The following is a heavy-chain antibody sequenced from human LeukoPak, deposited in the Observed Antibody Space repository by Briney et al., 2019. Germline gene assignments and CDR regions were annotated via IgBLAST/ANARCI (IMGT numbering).Heavy chain of an antibody. J-gene: IGHJ4*02. CDR2: IKQDGSEK. D-gene: IGHD3-9*01. Sequence: GGSLRLSCIASGFTFTNYWMSWVRQAPGKGLEWVANIKQDGSEKYYVDSVKGRFTISWDNAKKSLYLQMNSLRAEDTAVYYCARSGKIYFDWLLDYWGQGTLVTVSS. CDR3: ARSGKIYFDWLLDY. V-gene: IGHV3-7*01. CDR1: GFTFTNYW.